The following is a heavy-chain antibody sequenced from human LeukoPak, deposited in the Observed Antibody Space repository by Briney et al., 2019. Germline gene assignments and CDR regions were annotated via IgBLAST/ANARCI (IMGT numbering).Heavy chain of an antibody. J-gene: IGHJ6*02. D-gene: IGHD2-21*01. CDR2: IWYDGSNK. CDR3: ARVGGDHYGMDV. V-gene: IGHV3-33*01. CDR1: GFTFSSYG. Sequence: GGSLRLSCAASGFTFSSYGMHWVRQAPGKGLEWVAVIWYDGSNKYYADSVKGRFTISRDNSKNTLYLQMNSLRAEDTAVYYCARVGGDHYGMDVWGQGTTVTVSS.